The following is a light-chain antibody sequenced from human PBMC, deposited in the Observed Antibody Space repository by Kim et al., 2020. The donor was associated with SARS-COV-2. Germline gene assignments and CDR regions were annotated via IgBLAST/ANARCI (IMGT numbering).Light chain of an antibody. V-gene: IGKV1-9*01. Sequence: ASIGDRVIIPCRASQGISSYLAWYQQKPGKAPNLLIYAASILQSGVPSRFSGSGSGTEFTLTISSLQPEDFATYYCQHLNSYPLTFGGGTKVDIK. CDR3: QHLNSYPLT. J-gene: IGKJ4*01. CDR2: AAS. CDR1: QGISSY.